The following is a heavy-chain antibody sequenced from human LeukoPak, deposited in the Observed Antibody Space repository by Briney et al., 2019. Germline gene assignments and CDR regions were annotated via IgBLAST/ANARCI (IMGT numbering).Heavy chain of an antibody. Sequence: GGSLRLSCAASGFPFSNFAMSWVRQAPGKGLAWVSAISGSGSSTHYADSVKGRFTISRDNSKNTLYLQMNSLRAEDTAIFYCAKDLVGATNYWGQGTLVAVSS. J-gene: IGHJ4*02. CDR3: AKDLVGATNY. CDR1: GFPFSNFA. D-gene: IGHD1-26*01. CDR2: ISGSGSST. V-gene: IGHV3-23*01.